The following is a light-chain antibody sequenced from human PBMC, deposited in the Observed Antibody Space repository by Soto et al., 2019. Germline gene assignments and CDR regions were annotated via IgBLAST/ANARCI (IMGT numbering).Light chain of an antibody. CDR3: QQYGYSPIT. CDR2: GAS. Sequence: EIVMTQSPATLSVSPEEGASLSCRASQSVITNLAWYQQKPGQAPRLLIYGASTRASGCPARFTGSGSGTEFTLTISSLEPEDFAVYYCQQYGYSPITFGQGTRLEIK. CDR1: QSVITN. J-gene: IGKJ5*01. V-gene: IGKV3-15*01.